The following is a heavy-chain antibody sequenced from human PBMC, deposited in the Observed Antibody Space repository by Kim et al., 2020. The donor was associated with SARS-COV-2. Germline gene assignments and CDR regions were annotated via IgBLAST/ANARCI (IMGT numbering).Heavy chain of an antibody. CDR1: GFTFSSDT. J-gene: IGHJ4*02. V-gene: IGHV3-23*01. D-gene: IGHD7-27*01. Sequence: GGSLRLSCAASGFTFSSDTMNWVRQAPGKGLEWVSGISSGGTTWYTDSVKGRFTMSRDNSMNTLHLQMNSLRAEDTAVYYCVKDLTPGDESWDFDYWGQG. CDR3: VKDLTPGDESWDFDY. CDR2: ISSGGTT.